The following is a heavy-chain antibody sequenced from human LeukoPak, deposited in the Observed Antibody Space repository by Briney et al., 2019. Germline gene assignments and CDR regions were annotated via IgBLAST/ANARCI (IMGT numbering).Heavy chain of an antibody. V-gene: IGHV3-11*04. Sequence: GGSLRLSCAASGFTFSDYYMSWLRQAQGKGLKWDSYISSSGSTIYYADSVKGRFTISRDNAKNSLYLQMNSLRAEDTAVYYCTQADFWSGYHDHMDVWGKGTTVTVSS. J-gene: IGHJ6*03. CDR1: GFTFSDYY. CDR3: TQADFWSGYHDHMDV. CDR2: ISSSGSTI. D-gene: IGHD3-3*01.